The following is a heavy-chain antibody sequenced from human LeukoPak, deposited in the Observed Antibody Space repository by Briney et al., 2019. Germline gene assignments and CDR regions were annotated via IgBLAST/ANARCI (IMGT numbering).Heavy chain of an antibody. CDR1: GGSISSSSYY. Sequence: PSETLSLTCTVSGGSISSSSYYWGWIRQPPGKGLEWIGSIYYSGSTYYNPSLKSRVTISVDTSKNQFSLKLSSVTAADTAVYYCARDGRMATIGYWGQGTLVTVSS. J-gene: IGHJ4*02. D-gene: IGHD5-24*01. V-gene: IGHV4-39*07. CDR2: IYYSGST. CDR3: ARDGRMATIGY.